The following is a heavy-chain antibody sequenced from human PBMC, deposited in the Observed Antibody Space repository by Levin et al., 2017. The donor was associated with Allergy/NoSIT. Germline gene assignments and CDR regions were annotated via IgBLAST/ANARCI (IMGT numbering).Heavy chain of an antibody. CDR3: ARGNWNDDAFDI. CDR2: IGTAGDT. Sequence: PGGSLRLSCAASGFTFSSYDMHWVRQATGKGLEWVSAIGTAGDTYYPGSVKGRFTISRENAKNSLYPQMNSLRAGDTAVYYCARGNWNDDAFDIWGQGTMVTVSS. D-gene: IGHD1-1*01. V-gene: IGHV3-13*04. J-gene: IGHJ3*02. CDR1: GFTFSSYD.